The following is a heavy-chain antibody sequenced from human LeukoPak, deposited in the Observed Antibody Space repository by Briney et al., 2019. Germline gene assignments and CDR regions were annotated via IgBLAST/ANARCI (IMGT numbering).Heavy chain of an antibody. D-gene: IGHD6-6*01. CDR3: AREARGALDDAFDI. CDR1: GFTFSSYW. V-gene: IGHV3-74*01. CDR2: IKSDGSTT. J-gene: IGHJ3*02. Sequence: GGSLRLSCAASGFTFSSYWMHWVRQAPRKGLVWVSRIKSDGSTTTYADPVKDRFTISRDNAKNTLYLQMNSLRVEDSAVYYCAREARGALDDAFDIWGQGTTVTVSS.